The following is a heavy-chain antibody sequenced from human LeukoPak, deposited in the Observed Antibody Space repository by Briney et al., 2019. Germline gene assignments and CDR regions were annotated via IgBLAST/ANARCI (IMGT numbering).Heavy chain of an antibody. D-gene: IGHD3-10*01. CDR1: GGTFSSYT. J-gene: IGHJ5*02. V-gene: IGHV1-69*02. CDR3: ALPYYGSGSLNWFDP. Sequence: RASVKVSCKASGGTFSSYTISWVRQAPGQGLEWMGRIIPILGIANYAQKFQGRVTITADKSTSTAYMELSSLRSEDTAVYYCALPYYGSGSLNWFDPWGQGTLVTVSS. CDR2: IIPILGIA.